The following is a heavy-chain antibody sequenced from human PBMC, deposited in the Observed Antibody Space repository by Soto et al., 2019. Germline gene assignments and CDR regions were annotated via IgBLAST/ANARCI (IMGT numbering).Heavy chain of an antibody. CDR1: GGSFSGYY. Sequence: SETLSLTCAVYGGSFSGYYWSWIRQPPGKGLEWIGEINHSGSTNYNPSLKSRVTISVDTSKNQFSLKLSSVTAADTAVYYCALNTYYYYYMDVWGKGTTVTVSS. CDR3: ALNTYYYYYMDV. J-gene: IGHJ6*03. CDR2: INHSGST. V-gene: IGHV4-34*01.